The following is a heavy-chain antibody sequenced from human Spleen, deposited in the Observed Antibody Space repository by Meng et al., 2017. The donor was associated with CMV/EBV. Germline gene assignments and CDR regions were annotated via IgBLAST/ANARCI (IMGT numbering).Heavy chain of an antibody. D-gene: IGHD3-22*01. V-gene: IGHV3-9*01. CDR3: TKDHLPHYYDSSGFDY. J-gene: IGHJ4*02. CDR1: GFTFDDYA. CDR2: ISWNSGSI. Sequence: SLKISCAASGFTFDDYAMHWVRQAPGKGLEWVSGISWNSGSIGYADSVKGRFTISRDNAKNSLYLQMNSLRAEDTALYYCTKDHLPHYYDSSGFDYWGQGTLVTVSS.